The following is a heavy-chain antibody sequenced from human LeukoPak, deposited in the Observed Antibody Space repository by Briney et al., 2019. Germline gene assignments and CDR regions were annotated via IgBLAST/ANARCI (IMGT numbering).Heavy chain of an antibody. J-gene: IGHJ6*03. D-gene: IGHD4-17*01. CDR2: ISRSGGGT. CDR3: AKDGQYGDYLYYYMDF. CDR1: GFTFSSSA. Sequence: PGGSLRLSCAVSGFTFSSSAMSWVRQAPGKGLEWVSAISRSGGGTYYADSVKGRFTISRDNSKNTLYLQMNSLRAEDTAVYYCAKDGQYGDYLYYYMDFWGKGTTVTVSS. V-gene: IGHV3-23*01.